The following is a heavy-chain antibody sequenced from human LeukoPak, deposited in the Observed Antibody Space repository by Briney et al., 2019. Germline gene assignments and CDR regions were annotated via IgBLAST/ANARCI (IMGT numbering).Heavy chain of an antibody. CDR2: ISSNGKTI. J-gene: IGHJ4*02. D-gene: IGHD6-19*01. V-gene: IGHV3-48*02. Sequence: GGSLRLSCATSGFTFSSYNMNWVRQAPGKGLEWVSFISSNGKTIHYADSVKGRFTFSRDNAKNSLYLQMDGLRDDDTAVYHCATGSYSSGVNYWGQGTLVTVSS. CDR3: ATGSYSSGVNY. CDR1: GFTFSSYN.